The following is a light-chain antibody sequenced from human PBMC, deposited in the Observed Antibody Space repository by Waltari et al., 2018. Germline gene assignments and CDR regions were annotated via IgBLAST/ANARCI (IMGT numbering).Light chain of an antibody. J-gene: IGLJ3*02. Sequence: QSVLTQPPSVSGAPGQRVTISCTGSSSNIGAGYDVQWYQQLPGTAPKLLIYGNSTRPSGVPDRFSGSKSGTSASLAITGLQAEDETDYYCQSYDSSLSGWVFGGGTKLTVL. V-gene: IGLV1-40*01. CDR1: SSNIGAGYD. CDR3: QSYDSSLSGWV. CDR2: GNS.